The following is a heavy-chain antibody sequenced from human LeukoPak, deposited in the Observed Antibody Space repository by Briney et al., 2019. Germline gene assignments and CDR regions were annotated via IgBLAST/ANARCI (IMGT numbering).Heavy chain of an antibody. D-gene: IGHD6-19*01. V-gene: IGHV4-59*01. CDR3: AREQWLRHFDY. CDR2: IYYSGST. CDR1: GGSISSYY. J-gene: IGHJ4*02. Sequence: PSETLSLTCTVSGGSISSYYWSWIRQPPGKGLEWIGYIYYSGSTNYNPSLKSRVTISVDTSKNQFSLKLSSVTAADTAVYYCAREQWLRHFDYWGQETLVTVSS.